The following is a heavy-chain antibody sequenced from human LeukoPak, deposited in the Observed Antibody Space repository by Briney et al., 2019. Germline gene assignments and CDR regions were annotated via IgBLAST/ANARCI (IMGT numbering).Heavy chain of an antibody. CDR3: AKGCYYDSGGYIDY. CDR2: ISGSGGST. J-gene: IGHJ4*02. Sequence: PGGSLRLSCAASGFTFSSYAMSWVRQAPGKGLELVSAISGSGGSTYYADSVKGRFTISRDNSKNTLYLQMNSLRAEDTAVFYCAKGCYYDSGGYIDYWGQGTLVPVSS. D-gene: IGHD3-22*01. V-gene: IGHV3-23*01. CDR1: GFTFSSYA.